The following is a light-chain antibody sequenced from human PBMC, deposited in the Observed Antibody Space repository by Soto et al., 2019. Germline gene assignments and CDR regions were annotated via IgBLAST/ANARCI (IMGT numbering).Light chain of an antibody. CDR3: QQYGSSPRT. CDR2: DAS. Sequence: EVVFTQSPFTVSLSPGERATLSCRASQFVASNSLAWYQQKPGQAPRVVIYDASNRATGIPDRFSGSGSGTDFTLTISRLEPEDFAVYYCQQYGSSPRTFGQGTKVDIK. CDR1: QFVASNS. V-gene: IGKV3-20*01. J-gene: IGKJ2*01.